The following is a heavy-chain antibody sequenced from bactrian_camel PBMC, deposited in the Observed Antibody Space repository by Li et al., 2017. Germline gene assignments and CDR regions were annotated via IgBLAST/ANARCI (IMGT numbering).Heavy chain of an antibody. CDR2: IDRDGTT. V-gene: IGHV3S53*01. Sequence: QLVESGGGSVQAEGSLRLSCVGSGITYRRPCMGWFRQAPGKEREGVAAIDRDGTTTYADSVQGRFTISQDTAKTTVYLQMNSLKPEDTAMYYCAAKRAPSTMQVLHPASYNNWGHGTQVTVS. CDR1: GITYRRPC. J-gene: IGHJ4*01. D-gene: IGHD2*01. CDR3: AAKRAPSTMQVLHPASYNN.